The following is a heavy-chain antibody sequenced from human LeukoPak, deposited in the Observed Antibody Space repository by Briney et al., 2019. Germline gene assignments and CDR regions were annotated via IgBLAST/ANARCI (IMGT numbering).Heavy chain of an antibody. D-gene: IGHD2-15*01. J-gene: IGHJ6*02. CDR2: ISSSSSYI. Sequence: GGSLRLSCAASGFTFSSYAMSWVRQAPGKGLEWVSSISSSSSYIYYADSVKGRFTISRDNAKNSLYLQMNSLRAEDTAVYYCARGIRNYYYYGMDVWGQGTTVTVSS. V-gene: IGHV3-21*01. CDR1: GFTFSSYA. CDR3: ARGIRNYYYYGMDV.